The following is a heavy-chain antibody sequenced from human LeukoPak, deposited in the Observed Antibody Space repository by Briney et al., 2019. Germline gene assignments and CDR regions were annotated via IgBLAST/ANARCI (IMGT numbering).Heavy chain of an antibody. J-gene: IGHJ6*02. CDR2: IYSGGST. V-gene: IGHV3-66*01. CDR1: GFTFSDYY. CDR3: ARERNYYGMDV. Sequence: GGSLRLSCAASGFTFSDYYMSWVRQAPGKGLEWVSVIYSGGSTYYADSVKGRFTISRDNSKNTLYLQMNSLRAEDTAVYYCARERNYYGMDVWGQGTTVTVSS.